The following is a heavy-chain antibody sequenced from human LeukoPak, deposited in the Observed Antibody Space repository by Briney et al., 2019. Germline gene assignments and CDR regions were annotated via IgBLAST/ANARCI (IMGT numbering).Heavy chain of an antibody. CDR2: IYPGDSDT. D-gene: IGHD5-18*01. J-gene: IGHJ4*02. Sequence: GESLKISCKGSGYSFTSYWIGWVRQMPGKGLERMVIIYPGDSDTRYSPSFQGQVTISPDKFISTAYLQWSSLEASDTAMYYCARWAGSYGHTYYFDYWGQGTLVTVSS. V-gene: IGHV5-51*01. CDR3: ARWAGSYGHTYYFDY. CDR1: GYSFTSYW.